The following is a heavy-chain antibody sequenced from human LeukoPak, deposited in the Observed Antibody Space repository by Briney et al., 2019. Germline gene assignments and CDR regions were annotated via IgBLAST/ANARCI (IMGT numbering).Heavy chain of an antibody. CDR1: GGSISSGDYY. D-gene: IGHD2-15*01. CDR3: ARGPGYCGGGTCYLHFDY. Sequence: SETQSLTCTVSGGSISSGDYYWSWIRQPPGKGLEWIGYIYYSGTTYNNPSLKSRVTISVDTSNNQFSLKLNSVTAADTAVYYCARGPGYCGGGTCYLHFDYWGQGTLVTVSS. V-gene: IGHV4-30-4*01. J-gene: IGHJ4*02. CDR2: IYYSGTT.